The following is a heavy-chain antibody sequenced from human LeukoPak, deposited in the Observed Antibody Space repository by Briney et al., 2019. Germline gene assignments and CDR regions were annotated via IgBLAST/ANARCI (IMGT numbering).Heavy chain of an antibody. D-gene: IGHD3-16*01. CDR3: ARGGGDHAFDI. Sequence: GGSLKHSCAASGFTFISYWMHWVRQAPGKGLVWVSRINSDGSDSIYGDSVKGRVTISRDNAKNTLYLQLSGRRADDTAVYYCARGGGDHAFDIWGQGTMVTVSS. CDR1: GFTFISYW. V-gene: IGHV3-74*01. J-gene: IGHJ3*02. CDR2: INSDGSDS.